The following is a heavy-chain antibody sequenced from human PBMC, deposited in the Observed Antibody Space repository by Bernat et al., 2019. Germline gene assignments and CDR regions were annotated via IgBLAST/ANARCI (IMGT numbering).Heavy chain of an antibody. D-gene: IGHD4-17*01. CDR3: ARAISRYGDYDVHGVDY. V-gene: IGHV1-8*01. Sequence: QVQLVQSGAEMKKPGASVKVSCKASGYTFTSYDINWVRQATGQGLEWMGWMNPNSGNTGYAQKFQGRVTMTRNTSISTAYMELSSLRSEDTAVYYCARAISRYGDYDVHGVDYWGQGTLVTVSS. CDR1: GYTFTSYD. J-gene: IGHJ4*02. CDR2: MNPNSGNT.